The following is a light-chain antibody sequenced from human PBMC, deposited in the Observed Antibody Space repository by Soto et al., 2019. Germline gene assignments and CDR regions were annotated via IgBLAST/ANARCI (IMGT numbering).Light chain of an antibody. Sequence: QSVLTQPASMSGSPGQSITISCTGTSSDVGSYNLVSWYQQHPGKAPKLLIYEGSKRPSGVSNRFSGSKSGNTASLTISGLQAEDEADYYCCSYAVSGTYVFGTGTKLTVL. CDR1: SSDVGSYNL. CDR3: CSYAVSGTYV. J-gene: IGLJ1*01. CDR2: EGS. V-gene: IGLV2-23*01.